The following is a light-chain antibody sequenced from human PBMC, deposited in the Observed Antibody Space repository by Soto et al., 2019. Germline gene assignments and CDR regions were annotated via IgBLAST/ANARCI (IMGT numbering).Light chain of an antibody. J-gene: IGKJ2*02. V-gene: IGKV3-11*01. Sequence: TLSLSPGERATLSCRASQSVRNFLAWYQQKPGQAPRLLIYEASNRAAGIPARFSGSGSGTDFTLTISSLEPEDFGVYYCQQRTNWPRGTFGQGTNLEI. CDR1: QSVRNF. CDR2: EAS. CDR3: QQRTNWPRGT.